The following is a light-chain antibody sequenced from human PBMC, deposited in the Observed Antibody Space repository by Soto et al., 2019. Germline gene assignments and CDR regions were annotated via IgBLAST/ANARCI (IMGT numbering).Light chain of an antibody. V-gene: IGKV2-30*02. Sequence: DVVMTQSPLSLPVTLGQPASISCTSSQSIIHSDGSTYLSWFQQRPGQSPRRLIYEVSDRDSGVPDRFSGSGSGTDFTLKISRVEAEDVGVYYCMQGTHWPWTFGQGTEVEIK. CDR3: MQGTHWPWT. CDR1: QSIIHSDGSTY. J-gene: IGKJ1*01. CDR2: EVS.